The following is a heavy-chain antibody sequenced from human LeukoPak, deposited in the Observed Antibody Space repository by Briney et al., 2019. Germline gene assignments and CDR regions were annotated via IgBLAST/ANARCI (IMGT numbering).Heavy chain of an antibody. CDR1: GFTFSSYG. CDR3: AKRVGATSSPYYYYYYMDV. CDR2: IRYDGSNK. J-gene: IGHJ6*03. V-gene: IGHV3-30*02. Sequence: PGGSLRLSCAASGFTFSSYGMHWVRQAPGKGLEWVAFIRYDGSNKYYADSVKGRFTISRDNSKNTLYLQMNSLRAEDTAVYYCAKRVGATSSPYYYYYYMDVWGKGTTVTVSS. D-gene: IGHD1-26*01.